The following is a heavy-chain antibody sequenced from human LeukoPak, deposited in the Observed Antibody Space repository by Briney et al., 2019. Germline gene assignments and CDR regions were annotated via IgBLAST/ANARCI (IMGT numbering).Heavy chain of an antibody. J-gene: IGHJ4*02. CDR2: ISGSGGST. D-gene: IGHD1-20*01. Sequence: GGSLRLSCAASGFTFSSYAMSWVRQAPGKGLEWVSTISGSGGSTYYADSVKGRFTVSRDNSENMLSLQMNSLRAEDTAVYYCARDCGWGCNWEYNLYYFDYWGQGTQLTVSS. CDR3: ARDCGWGCNWEYNLYYFDY. CDR1: GFTFSSYA. V-gene: IGHV3-23*01.